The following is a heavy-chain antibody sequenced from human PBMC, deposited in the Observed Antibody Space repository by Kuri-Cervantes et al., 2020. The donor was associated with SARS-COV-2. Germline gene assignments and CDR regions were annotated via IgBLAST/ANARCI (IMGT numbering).Heavy chain of an antibody. V-gene: IGHV3-33*08. CDR2: IWYDGSNK. CDR3: AREEYSSSWWGELGPFDN. CDR1: GFTFSSYG. Sequence: GGSLRLSCAASGFTFSSYGMHWVRQAPGKGLEWVAVIWYDGSNKYYADSVKGRFTISRDNSKNTLYLQMNSLRAEDTAVYYCAREEYSSSWWGELGPFDNWGQGTLVTVSS. D-gene: IGHD6-13*01. J-gene: IGHJ4*02.